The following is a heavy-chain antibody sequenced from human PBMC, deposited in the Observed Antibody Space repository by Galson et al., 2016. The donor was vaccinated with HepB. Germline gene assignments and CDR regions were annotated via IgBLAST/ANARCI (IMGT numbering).Heavy chain of an antibody. CDR2: ISISGDST. V-gene: IGHV3-23*01. J-gene: IGHJ3*02. CDR1: GFTFSSYA. CDR3: ARGVRWLRSGFAFDI. Sequence: SLRLSCAVSGFTFSSYAMSWVRQAPGKGLEWVSGISISGDSTYYADSVKGRFTISRDNSKNTLYLQMNSLRAEDTAVYYCARGVRWLRSGFAFDIWGQGTMVTVSS. D-gene: IGHD5-24*01.